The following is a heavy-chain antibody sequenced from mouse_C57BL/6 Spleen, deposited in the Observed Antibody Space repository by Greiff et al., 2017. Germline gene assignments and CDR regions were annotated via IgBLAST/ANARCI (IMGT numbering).Heavy chain of an antibody. CDR3: ARPAWGSSSSFDY. Sequence: QVQLKQPGAELVKPGASVKLSCKASGYTFTSYWMHWVKQRPGRGLEWIGRIDPNSGGTKYNEKFKSKATLTVDKPSSTAYMQLSSLTSEDSAVYCCARPAWGSSSSFDYWGQGTTLTVSS. CDR2: IDPNSGGT. CDR1: GYTFTSYW. J-gene: IGHJ2*01. D-gene: IGHD1-1*01. V-gene: IGHV1-72*01.